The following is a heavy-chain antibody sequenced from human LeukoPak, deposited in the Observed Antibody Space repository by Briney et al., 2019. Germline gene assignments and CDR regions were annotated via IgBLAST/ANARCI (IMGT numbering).Heavy chain of an antibody. CDR1: GDSISNYY. Sequence: SETLSLTCTVSGDSISNYYWSWIRQPPGKGLEWIGYIYYSGSTNYNPSLKSRVTISVDTSKNQFSLKLSSVTAADTAVYYCARDRDGYNYGHFDYWGQGTLVTVSS. J-gene: IGHJ4*02. CDR3: ARDRDGYNYGHFDY. CDR2: IYYSGST. D-gene: IGHD5-24*01. V-gene: IGHV4-59*01.